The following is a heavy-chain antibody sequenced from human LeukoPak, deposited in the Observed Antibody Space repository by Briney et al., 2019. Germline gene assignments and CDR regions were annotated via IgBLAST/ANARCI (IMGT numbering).Heavy chain of an antibody. V-gene: IGHV4-34*01. J-gene: IGHJ4*02. CDR1: GGSFSGYY. CDR2: INHSGST. CDR3: ARVGGGALYGWNYVGY. D-gene: IGHD6-19*01. Sequence: SETLSLTCAVYGGSFSGYYWSWIRQPPGKGLEWIGEINHSGSTNYNPSLKSRVTTSVDTSKNQFSLKLSSVTAADTAVYYCARVGGGALYGWNYVGYWGQGTLVTVSS.